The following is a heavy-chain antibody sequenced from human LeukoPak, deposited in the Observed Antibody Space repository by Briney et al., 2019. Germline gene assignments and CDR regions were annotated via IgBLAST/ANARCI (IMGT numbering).Heavy chain of an antibody. J-gene: IGHJ4*02. V-gene: IGHV5-51*01. CDR1: GYSFTSYW. D-gene: IGHD3-22*01. CDR3: ARHDSKRYPYDSSGYTN. Sequence: GESLQISCKGSGYSFTSYWIGWVRQLPGKGLEWMGIIYPGDSDTRYSPSFQGQVTISADKSISTAYLQWSSLKASDTAMYYCARHDSKRYPYDSSGYTNWGQGTLVTVSS. CDR2: IYPGDSDT.